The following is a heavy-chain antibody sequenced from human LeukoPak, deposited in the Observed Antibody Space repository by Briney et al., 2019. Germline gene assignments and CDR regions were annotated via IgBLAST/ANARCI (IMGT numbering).Heavy chain of an antibody. CDR2: IYYSGSP. Sequence: SETLSLTCTVSGGSISSHYWSWIRQPPGKGLEWIGYIYYSGSPNYNPSLKSRVTISVDTSKNQFSLKLSSVTAADTAVYYCARVNCGGDCYRDFDYWGQGTLVTVSS. V-gene: IGHV4-59*11. J-gene: IGHJ4*02. D-gene: IGHD2-21*02. CDR3: ARVNCGGDCYRDFDY. CDR1: GGSISSHY.